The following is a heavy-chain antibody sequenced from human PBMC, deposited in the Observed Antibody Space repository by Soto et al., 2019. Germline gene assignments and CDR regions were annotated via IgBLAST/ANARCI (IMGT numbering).Heavy chain of an antibody. V-gene: IGHV3-23*01. Sequence: GGSLRLSCAASGFTFRSSAMRWVRQAPGKGLEWVSAISGSGGSTYYADSVKGRFTISRDNSKNTLYLQMNSLRAEDTAVYYCAKEGYRGSYSYPFDYWGQGTLVTVSS. CDR1: GFTFRSSA. CDR3: AKEGYRGSYSYPFDY. D-gene: IGHD1-26*01. J-gene: IGHJ4*02. CDR2: ISGSGGST.